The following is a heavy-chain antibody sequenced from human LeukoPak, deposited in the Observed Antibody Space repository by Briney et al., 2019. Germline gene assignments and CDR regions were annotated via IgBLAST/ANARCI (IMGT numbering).Heavy chain of an antibody. V-gene: IGHV4-31*03. J-gene: IGHJ6*02. CDR2: NYYSGST. Sequence: SQTLSLTCTVSGGSISSSDYYWSWIRQHPGKGLEWIGYNYYSGSTYYNPSLKSRVTISVDTSKNQFSLKLSPVTAADTAVYYCARGYDFWSGSSYGMDVWGQGTTVTVSS. CDR1: GGSISSSDYY. CDR3: ARGYDFWSGSSYGMDV. D-gene: IGHD3-3*01.